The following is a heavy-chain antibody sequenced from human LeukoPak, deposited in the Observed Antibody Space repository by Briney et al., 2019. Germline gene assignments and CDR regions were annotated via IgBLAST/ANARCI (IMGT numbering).Heavy chain of an antibody. CDR1: GGSISSYY. J-gene: IGHJ5*02. V-gene: IGHV4-59*01. Sequence: SETLSLTCTVSGGSISSYYWSWIRQPPGKGLEWIGYIYYSGSTNYNPSLKSRVTISVDTSKNQFSLKLSSVTAADTAVYYCARGGKLGELSFVRGRWFDPWGQGTLVTVSS. CDR2: IYYSGST. D-gene: IGHD3-16*02. CDR3: ARGGKLGELSFVRGRWFDP.